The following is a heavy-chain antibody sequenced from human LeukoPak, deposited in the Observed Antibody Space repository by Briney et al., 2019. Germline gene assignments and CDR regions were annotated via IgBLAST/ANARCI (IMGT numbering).Heavy chain of an antibody. J-gene: IGHJ4*02. Sequence: ASVKVSCKASGHTFTSYGISWVRQAPGQGLEWMGWISAYNGNTNYAQKLQGRVTMTTDTSTSTAYMELRSLRSDDTAVYYCAREGSGSYEAALTIYYFDYWGQGTLVTVSS. CDR1: GHTFTSYG. CDR3: AREGSGSYEAALTIYYFDY. CDR2: ISAYNGNT. V-gene: IGHV1-18*01. D-gene: IGHD1-26*01.